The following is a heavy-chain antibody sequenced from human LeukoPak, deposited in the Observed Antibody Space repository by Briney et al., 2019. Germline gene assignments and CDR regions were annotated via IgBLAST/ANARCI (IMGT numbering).Heavy chain of an antibody. D-gene: IGHD3-22*01. Sequence: TGGSLRLSCAASGFTFSDNGMNWVRQAPGKGLEWVANIVQHGGEKNYVDPVKGRFTISRDNAKNSLYLQMDSLRAEDTAVYYCARDRGYSTFDYWGQGTLVTVSS. CDR3: ARDRGYSTFDY. J-gene: IGHJ4*02. CDR1: GFTFSDNG. CDR2: IVQHGGEK. V-gene: IGHV3-7*01.